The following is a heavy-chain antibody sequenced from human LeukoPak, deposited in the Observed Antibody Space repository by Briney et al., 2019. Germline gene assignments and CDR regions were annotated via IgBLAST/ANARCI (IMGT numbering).Heavy chain of an antibody. CDR2: ISSSSSYI. J-gene: IGHJ1*01. CDR3: AKDAEVVVVFGYFQH. D-gene: IGHD2-15*01. CDR1: GFTFSSYS. Sequence: PGGSLRLSCAASGFTFSSYSMNWVRQAPGKGLEWVSSISSSSSYIYYADSVKGRFTISGDNAKNSLYLQMNSLRAEDTAVYYCAKDAEVVVVFGYFQHWGQGTLVTVSS. V-gene: IGHV3-21*01.